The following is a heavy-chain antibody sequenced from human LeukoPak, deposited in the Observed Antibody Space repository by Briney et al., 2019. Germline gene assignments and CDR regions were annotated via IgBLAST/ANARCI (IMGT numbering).Heavy chain of an antibody. D-gene: IGHD5-12*01. CDR2: IIPMFGTA. CDR1: GGTFSSYA. V-gene: IGHV1-69*13. J-gene: IGHJ4*02. CDR3: ARGPLSVARIIYFDY. Sequence: SVKVSCKASGGTFSSYAISWVRQAPGEGLEWMGGIIPMFGTANYAQKFQGRVTITADESTSTAYMELSSLRSEDTAMYYCARGPLSVARIIYFDYWGQGTLVTVSS.